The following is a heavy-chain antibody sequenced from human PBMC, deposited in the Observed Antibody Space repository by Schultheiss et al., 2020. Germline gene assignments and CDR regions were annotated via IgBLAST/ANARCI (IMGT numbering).Heavy chain of an antibody. CDR3: ARRLRQYYYGMDV. J-gene: IGHJ6*02. CDR1: GYTFTGYY. D-gene: IGHD4-17*01. CDR2: ISAYNGNT. Sequence: ASVKVSCKASGYTFTGYYMHWVRQAPGQGLEWMGWISAYNGNTNYAQKLQGRVTMTTDTSTSTAYMELRSLRSDDTAVYYCARRLRQYYYGMDVWGQGTTVTVSS. V-gene: IGHV1-18*04.